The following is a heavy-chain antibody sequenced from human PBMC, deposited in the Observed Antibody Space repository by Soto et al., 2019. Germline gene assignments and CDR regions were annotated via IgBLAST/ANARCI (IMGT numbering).Heavy chain of an antibody. CDR1: GDSVNSENSY. J-gene: IGHJ4*02. CDR2: IYYNGGT. Sequence: SLTCTVSGDSVNSENSYWNWIRQAPGKGPEWIGYIYYNGGTNYNPSLKSRATILLDTSTNQFSLTLTSVTAADTAVYYCARDGGKGRGVIGHYWGRGILVTVSS. V-gene: IGHV4-61*01. D-gene: IGHD3-16*02. CDR3: ARDGGKGRGVIGHY.